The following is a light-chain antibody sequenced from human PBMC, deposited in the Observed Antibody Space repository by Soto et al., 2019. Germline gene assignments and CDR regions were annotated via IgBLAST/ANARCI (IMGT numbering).Light chain of an antibody. CDR1: QSVSSN. CDR2: GAS. CDR3: QQYNNWPQT. J-gene: IGKJ2*01. V-gene: IGKV3-15*01. Sequence: EIVMTQSPATLSVSPGERATLSCRASQSVSSNLAWYQQKPGQAPRLLIYGASTRAPGIPARFSGRGSGTEFTLPIRSLQSEDFAVSSCQQYNNWPQTFGQGTKLEIK.